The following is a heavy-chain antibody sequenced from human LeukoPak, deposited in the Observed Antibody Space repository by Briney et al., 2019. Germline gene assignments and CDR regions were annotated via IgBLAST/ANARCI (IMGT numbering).Heavy chain of an antibody. V-gene: IGHV4-39*01. J-gene: IGHJ4*02. CDR3: ARHIDYPAGFDY. CDR2: IYSSGST. CDR1: GGSISSSSYY. D-gene: IGHD4-11*01. Sequence: SETLSLTCTVSGGSISSSSYYWGWIRQPPGKGLEWLGSIYSSGSTYYNPSLKRVTLSVDTSKNQFSLKVRSVTAADTAVYYCARHIDYPAGFDYWGQGTLVSVSS.